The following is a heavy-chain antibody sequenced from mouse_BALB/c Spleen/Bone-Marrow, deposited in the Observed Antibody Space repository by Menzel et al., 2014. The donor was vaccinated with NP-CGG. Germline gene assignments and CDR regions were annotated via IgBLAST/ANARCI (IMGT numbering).Heavy chain of an antibody. V-gene: IGHV1S126*01. CDR3: ARGAVAMDY. J-gene: IGHJ4*01. CDR2: IDPSDGET. CDR1: GYSFTSYW. Sequence: VQLQQSGPQLVRPGASVKISCKASGYSFTSYWMHWVRQRHGKGLEWIGMIDPSDGETRINQKFKDKATLPVDKSSSTAYMKPSGSTFDDSASYYSARGAVAMDYWGQGTSVTVSS.